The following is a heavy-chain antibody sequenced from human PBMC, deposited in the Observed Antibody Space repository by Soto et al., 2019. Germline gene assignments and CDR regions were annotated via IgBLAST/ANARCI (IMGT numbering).Heavy chain of an antibody. CDR2: ISGSGGST. D-gene: IGHD3-10*01. CDR1: GFTFSSYA. Sequence: EVQLLESGGGLVQPGGSLRLSCAASGFTFSSYAMSWIRQAPGKGLEWVSAISGSGGSTYYVDSVEGRFTSSRDNSKVTLYLQMNSLRAEDTAVYYCAKTYYYGSGYYWGQGNLVTVSS. CDR3: AKTYYYGSGYY. J-gene: IGHJ4*02. V-gene: IGHV3-23*01.